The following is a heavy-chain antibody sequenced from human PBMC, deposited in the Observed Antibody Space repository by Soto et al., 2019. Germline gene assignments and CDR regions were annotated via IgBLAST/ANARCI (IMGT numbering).Heavy chain of an antibody. D-gene: IGHD5-12*01. CDR1: GFTFSSYG. CDR2: IWYDGSNK. CDR3: ARDHMATIYY. J-gene: IGHJ4*02. Sequence: VQLVESGGGVVQPGRSLRLSCAASGFTFSSYGMHWVRQAPGKGLEWVAVIWYDGSNKYYADSVKGRFTISRDNSKNTLYLQMNSLRAEDTAVYYCARDHMATIYYWGQGTLVTVSS. V-gene: IGHV3-33*01.